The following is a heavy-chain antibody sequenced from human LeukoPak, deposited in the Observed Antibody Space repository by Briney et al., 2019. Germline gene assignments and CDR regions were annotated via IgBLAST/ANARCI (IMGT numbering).Heavy chain of an antibody. Sequence: SETLSRTCTVSGGSISSYYWSWIRQPPGKGLEWIGYIYYSGSTNYNPSLKSRVTISVDTSKNQFSLKLSSVTAADTAVYYCARRRYYSGYSYLFDLWGRGTLVTVSS. D-gene: IGHD5-18*01. CDR1: GGSISSYY. CDR2: IYYSGST. V-gene: IGHV4-59*08. J-gene: IGHJ2*01. CDR3: ARRRYYSGYSYLFDL.